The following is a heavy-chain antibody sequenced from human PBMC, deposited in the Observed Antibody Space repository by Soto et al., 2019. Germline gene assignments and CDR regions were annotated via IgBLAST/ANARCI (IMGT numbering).Heavy chain of an antibody. CDR3: ARGYPWPSDDAFDI. D-gene: IGHD1-26*01. V-gene: IGHV3-53*01. J-gene: IGHJ3*02. CDR2: IYSGGST. CDR1: GFTVSSNY. Sequence: PGGSLRLSCAASGFTVSSNYMSWVRQAPGKGLEWVSVIYSGGSTYYADSVKGRFTISRDNSKNTLYLQMNSLRAEDTAVYYCARGYPWPSDDAFDIWGQGTMVTVSS.